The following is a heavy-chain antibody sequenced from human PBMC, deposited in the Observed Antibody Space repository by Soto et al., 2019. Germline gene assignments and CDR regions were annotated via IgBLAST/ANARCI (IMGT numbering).Heavy chain of an antibody. CDR3: ATVMVQLFRYFDWLLAPPSPFDY. CDR2: ISGSGGST. Sequence: PGGSLRLSCAASGFTFSSYAMSWVRQAPGKGLEWVSAISGSGGSTYYADSVKGRFTISRDNSKNTLYLQMNSLRAEDTAVYYCATVMVQLFRYFDWLLAPPSPFDYWGQGALVTVSS. D-gene: IGHD3-9*01. V-gene: IGHV3-23*01. J-gene: IGHJ4*02. CDR1: GFTFSSYA.